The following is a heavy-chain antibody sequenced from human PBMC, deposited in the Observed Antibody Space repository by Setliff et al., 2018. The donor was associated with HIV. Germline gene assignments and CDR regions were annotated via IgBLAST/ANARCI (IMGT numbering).Heavy chain of an antibody. J-gene: IGHJ4*02. CDR2: ISGGGGTT. CDR1: GFTFSNFA. D-gene: IGHD3-22*01. V-gene: IGHV3-23*02. Sequence: PGGSLRLSCAASGFTFSNFAMSWVRQVPGKGLEWVSTISGGGGTTYDGDSVKGRFTSSRDNSKNTLYLQMNSLRAEDTAVYYCARPHYYDSSGSFDYWGQGTLVTVS. CDR3: ARPHYYDSSGSFDY.